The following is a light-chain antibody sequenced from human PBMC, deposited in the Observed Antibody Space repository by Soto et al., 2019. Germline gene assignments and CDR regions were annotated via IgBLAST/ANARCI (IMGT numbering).Light chain of an antibody. CDR2: GTS. CDR3: QQYGTSLMT. Sequence: EIFFTHSPATLSLSPGEIATLSCRASQSVNNFLAWYQQKPGQAPRLLIYGTSSRATGIPDRFSGSGSGTDFTLAISRLEPEDFAVYYCQQYGTSLMTFGQGTRLEIK. CDR1: QSVNNF. J-gene: IGKJ5*01. V-gene: IGKV3-20*01.